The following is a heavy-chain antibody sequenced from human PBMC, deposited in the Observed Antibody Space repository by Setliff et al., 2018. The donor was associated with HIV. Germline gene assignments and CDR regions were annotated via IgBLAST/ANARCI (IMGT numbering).Heavy chain of an antibody. Sequence: ASVKVSCKASGHTFTNVYIHWLRRATGQGLEWMGWMNPTTGVSGYALKFQARVTMTRDTYIRTAYMELSSLRSEDTAVYYWATGAGNSPGPFFDYWGQGALVTVSS. V-gene: IGHV1-8*01. CDR3: ATGAGNSPGPFFDY. D-gene: IGHD6-13*01. J-gene: IGHJ4*02. CDR2: MNPTTGVS. CDR1: GHTFTNVY.